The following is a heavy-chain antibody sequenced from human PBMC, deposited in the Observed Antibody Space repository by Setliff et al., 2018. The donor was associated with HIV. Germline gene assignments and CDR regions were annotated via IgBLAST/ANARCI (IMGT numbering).Heavy chain of an antibody. Sequence: SETLSLTCAVSGGSITDFYWNWIRQPPGKGLEWIGFAHHSGTTSYNPSLQSRVIIAVDTSRNEFSLRVNSVAAADTAVYYCARWGEPSIKAFDIWGQGTMVTVSS. J-gene: IGHJ3*02. D-gene: IGHD3-16*01. CDR3: ARWGEPSIKAFDI. CDR2: AHHSGTT. CDR1: GGSITDFY. V-gene: IGHV4-59*08.